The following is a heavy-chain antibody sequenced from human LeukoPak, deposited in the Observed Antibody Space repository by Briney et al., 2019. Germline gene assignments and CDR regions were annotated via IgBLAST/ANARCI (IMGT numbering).Heavy chain of an antibody. CDR2: ISESGGST. V-gene: IGHV3-23*01. CDR3: AKGSATGYFDY. D-gene: IGHD3-10*01. CDR1: GFTFSSYA. J-gene: IGHJ4*02. Sequence: GGSLRLSCAASGFTFSSYAMTWVRQAPGKGLEWVSSISESGGSTFYADSVKGRFTISRDNSKNTLYLQLNSLRAEDTAEYYCAKGSATGYFDYWGQGTLVAVST.